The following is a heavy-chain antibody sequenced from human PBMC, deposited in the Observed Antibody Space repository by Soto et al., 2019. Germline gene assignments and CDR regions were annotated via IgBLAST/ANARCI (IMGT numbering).Heavy chain of an antibody. J-gene: IGHJ6*02. V-gene: IGHV1-8*01. D-gene: IGHD3-3*01. CDR2: MNPNSGNT. CDR1: GYTFTSYD. CDR3: ARGLRVITISDPCMVV. Sequence: ASVKVSCKASGYTFTSYDINWVRQATGQGLEWMGWMNPNSGNTGYAQKFQGRVTMTRNTSISTAYMELSSLRSEDTAVYYCARGLRVITISDPCMVVWGQGTTVTVSS.